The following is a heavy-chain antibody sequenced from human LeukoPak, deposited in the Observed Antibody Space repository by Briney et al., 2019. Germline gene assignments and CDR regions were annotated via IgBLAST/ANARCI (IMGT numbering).Heavy chain of an antibody. V-gene: IGHV3-33*01. D-gene: IGHD5-18*01. J-gene: IGHJ4*02. CDR2: IWYDGSNK. Sequence: GRSLRLSCAASGFTFSSYGMHWVRQAPGKGLEWVAVIWYDGSNKYYADSVKGRFAISRDNSKNTLYLQMNSLRAEDTAVYYCAREGQLMWGQGTLVTVSS. CDR3: AREGQLM. CDR1: GFTFSSYG.